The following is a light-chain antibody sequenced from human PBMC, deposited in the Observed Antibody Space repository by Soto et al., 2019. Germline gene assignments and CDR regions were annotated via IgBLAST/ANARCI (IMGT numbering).Light chain of an antibody. V-gene: IGKV3-20*01. CDR3: QQYGNSPPWT. Sequence: EIVLTQSPGTLSLSPGERATLSCRASQSVSSSYLAWYQQKPGQAPRLLIYGASSRATGIPDRFSGSGSGTDFTSTISRLEPEDFAVYYCQQYGNSPPWTFGQGTYVEIK. CDR2: GAS. CDR1: QSVSSSY. J-gene: IGKJ1*01.